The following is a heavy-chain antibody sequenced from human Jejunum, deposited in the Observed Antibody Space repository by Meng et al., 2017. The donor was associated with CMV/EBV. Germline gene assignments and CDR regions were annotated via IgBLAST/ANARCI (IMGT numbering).Heavy chain of an antibody. J-gene: IGHJ4*02. CDR1: GGSISGYY. V-gene: IGHV4-4*07. D-gene: IGHD6-13*01. CDR2: VYMSGST. Sequence: SGQGRVRPSVTRAPPCTVFGGSISGYYWNWSRQPAGKGLEWIGRVYMSGSTNYNPSLRSRVAMSVDTSKTQFSLRLTSVTAADTAVYYCARDRMAAPGTFEYWGQGTLVTVSS. CDR3: ARDRMAAPGTFEY.